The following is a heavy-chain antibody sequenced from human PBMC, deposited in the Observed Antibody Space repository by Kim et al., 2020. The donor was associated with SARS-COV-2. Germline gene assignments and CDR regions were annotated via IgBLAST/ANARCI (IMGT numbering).Heavy chain of an antibody. V-gene: IGHV4-4*02. CDR1: GDSIRSDNW. Sequence: SETLSLTCDVSGDSIRSDNWWIWVRQPPGKGLEWIGAIYHSGRFDYNPSLKSRVTMSVDKSKNQFSLNLRSVTAADTAVYYCARGPVDGLSFWFDPWGQGTLVAVS. CDR3: ARGPVDGLSFWFDP. CDR2: IYHSGRF. J-gene: IGHJ5*02.